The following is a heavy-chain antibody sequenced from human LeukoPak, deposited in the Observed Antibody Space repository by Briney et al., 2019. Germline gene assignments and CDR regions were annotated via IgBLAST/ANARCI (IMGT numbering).Heavy chain of an antibody. V-gene: IGHV4-39*07. Sequence: SETLSLTCTVSGGSISSYYWGWIRQPPGKGLEWIGSMSHSGSTYFNPSLESRGSILLDTSKRQFSLKVTSVSAADTAVYYCARGRFCSTWYFDFWGQGVLVTVSS. CDR1: GGSISSYY. CDR3: ARGRFCSTWYFDF. CDR2: MSHSGST. J-gene: IGHJ4*02. D-gene: IGHD6-13*01.